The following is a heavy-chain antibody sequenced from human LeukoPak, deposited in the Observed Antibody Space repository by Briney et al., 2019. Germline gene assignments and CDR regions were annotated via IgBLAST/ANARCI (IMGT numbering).Heavy chain of an antibody. J-gene: IGHJ5*02. CDR2: VSDSGRT. CDR1: GGSFSGYY. V-gene: IGHV4-34*01. CDR3: ARHLAVADWFDP. Sequence: SETLSLTCAVYGGSFSGYYWSWIRQPPGKGLEWIGEVSDSGRTNYNPSLKSRVTISVDTSKNQFSLKLSSVTAADTAVYYCARHLAVADWFDPWGQGTLVTVSS.